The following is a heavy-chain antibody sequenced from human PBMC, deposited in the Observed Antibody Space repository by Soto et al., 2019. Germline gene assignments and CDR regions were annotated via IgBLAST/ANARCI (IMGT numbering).Heavy chain of an antibody. CDR1: GFTFGTYA. CDR2: IDGSTDTT. CDR3: AKVPTAVTTFSYYAMDV. D-gene: IGHD4-17*01. V-gene: IGHV3-23*01. J-gene: IGHJ6*02. Sequence: EVQLLESGGGLVQPGGSLRLSCAASGFTFGTYAVVWVRQAPGKGLEWVSAIDGSTDTTHYADSVKGRFTISRDRAANKVSLQMDSLRVEDTAVYYCAKVPTAVTTFSYYAMDVWGQGTTVTVSS.